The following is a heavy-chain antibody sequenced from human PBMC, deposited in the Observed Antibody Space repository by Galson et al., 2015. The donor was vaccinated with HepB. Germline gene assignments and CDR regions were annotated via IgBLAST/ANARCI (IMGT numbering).Heavy chain of an antibody. CDR1: GFTFSSYS. J-gene: IGHJ4*02. Sequence: SLRLSCAASGFTFSSYSMNWVRQAPGKGLEWVSYISSSSSTIYYADSVKGRFTISRDNAKNSLYLQMNSLRDEDTAVYYCARDGPRYCSSTSCYRDYFDYWGQGTLVTVSS. D-gene: IGHD2-2*01. CDR2: ISSSSSTI. V-gene: IGHV3-48*02. CDR3: ARDGPRYCSSTSCYRDYFDY.